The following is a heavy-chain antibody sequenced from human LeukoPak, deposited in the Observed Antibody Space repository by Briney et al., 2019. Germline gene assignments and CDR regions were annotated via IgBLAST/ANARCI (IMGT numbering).Heavy chain of an antibody. CDR2: IYYSGST. Sequence: SETLSLTCTVSGGSISISSYYWGWIRQPPGKGLEWIGSIYYSGSTYYNPSLKSRVTISVDTSKNQFSLKLGSVTAADTAVYYCARYCSGGSCYSPSTFDIWGQGTMVTVSS. J-gene: IGHJ3*02. CDR1: GGSISISSYY. D-gene: IGHD2-15*01. V-gene: IGHV4-39*07. CDR3: ARYCSGGSCYSPSTFDI.